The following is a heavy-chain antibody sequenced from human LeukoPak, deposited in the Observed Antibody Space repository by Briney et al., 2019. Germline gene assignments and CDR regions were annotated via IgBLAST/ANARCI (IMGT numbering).Heavy chain of an antibody. CDR3: ARDYCSGGSCYSVAHDY. Sequence: GGSLRLSCAASGFXFSTYSXXWVXXAPXKXXEXVSXXSSGSRYIYYADSVKGRFTISRDNAKNSLYLQMNSLRAEDTAVYYCARDYCSGGSCYSVAHDYWGQGTLVTVSS. D-gene: IGHD2-15*01. J-gene: IGHJ4*02. CDR1: GFXFSTYS. CDR2: XSSGSRYI. V-gene: IGHV3-21*01.